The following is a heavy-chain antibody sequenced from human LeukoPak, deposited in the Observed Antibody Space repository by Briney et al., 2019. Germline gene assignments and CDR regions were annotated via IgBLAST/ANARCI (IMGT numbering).Heavy chain of an antibody. CDR3: ARSSFPYYFDY. J-gene: IGHJ4*02. V-gene: IGHV3-74*01. CDR2: IDNDGGST. D-gene: IGHD3-16*01. CDR1: GFTFHSYW. Sequence: GGSLRLSCAASGFTFHSYWMHWVRQAPGKGLLWVSRIDNDGGSTTYADSVKGRFTISRDNAKNTLYLQMNSVRAEDTAVYYCARSSFPYYFDYWGQGTLVTVSS.